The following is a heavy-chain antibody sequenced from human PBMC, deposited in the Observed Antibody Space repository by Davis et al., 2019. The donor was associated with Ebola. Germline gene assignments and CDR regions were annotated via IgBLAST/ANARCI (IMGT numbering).Heavy chain of an antibody. CDR2: ISSSSSYI. V-gene: IGHV3-21*01. CDR1: GFTFSSYS. D-gene: IGHD1-26*01. J-gene: IGHJ4*02. CDR3: ARDPGSYYRFVYFDY. Sequence: GESLKISCAASGFTFSSYSMNWVRQAPGKGLEWVSSISSSSSYIYYADSVKGRFTISRDNAKNSLYLQMNSLRAEDTAVYYCARDPGSYYRFVYFDYWGQGTLVTVSS.